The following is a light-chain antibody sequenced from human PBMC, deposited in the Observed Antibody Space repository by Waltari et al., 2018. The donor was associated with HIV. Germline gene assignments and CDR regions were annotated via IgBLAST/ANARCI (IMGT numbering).Light chain of an antibody. CDR3: CAYAGSTTYVI. Sequence: QSPLPQPASVPGSPGQPITFSAPGTTRDVGGYNFFPGYQQHPGKAPKLMIYEVSKRPSGVSNRFSGSKSGNTASLTISGLQAEDEADYYCCAYAGSTTYVIFGGGTKLTVL. V-gene: IGLV2-23*02. CDR1: TRDVGGYNF. J-gene: IGLJ2*01. CDR2: EVS.